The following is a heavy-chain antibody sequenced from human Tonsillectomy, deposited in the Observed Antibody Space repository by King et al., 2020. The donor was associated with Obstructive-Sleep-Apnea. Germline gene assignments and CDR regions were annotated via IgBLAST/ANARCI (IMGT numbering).Heavy chain of an antibody. Sequence: QLVQSGAEVKKPGASVKVSCKASGYTFTGYYMHWVRQAPGQGLEWMGWINPNSGGTNYAQKFQGRVTMTRDTSISTAYMELSRLRSYDTAVYYCALVRGAIWTNYYYYGMDVWGQGTTVTVSS. J-gene: IGHJ6*02. CDR2: INPNSGGT. V-gene: IGHV1-2*02. CDR1: GYTFTGYY. CDR3: ALVRGAIWTNYYYYGMDV. D-gene: IGHD3-10*01.